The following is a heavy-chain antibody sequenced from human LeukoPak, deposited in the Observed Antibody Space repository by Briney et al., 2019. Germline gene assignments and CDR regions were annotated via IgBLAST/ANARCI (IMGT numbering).Heavy chain of an antibody. J-gene: IGHJ4*02. CDR3: SRGIDGYDSIVDY. CDR2: LWYDGSNK. Sequence: GGSLRLSCAASGFTFSSYAMHWVRQAPGKELEWVAVLWYDGSNKYYADSVKGRFTISRDNSKNTLYLQMNSLRVEDTAVYYCSRGIDGYDSIVDYWGQGTLVNVSS. V-gene: IGHV3-33*01. D-gene: IGHD5-24*01. CDR1: GFTFSSYA.